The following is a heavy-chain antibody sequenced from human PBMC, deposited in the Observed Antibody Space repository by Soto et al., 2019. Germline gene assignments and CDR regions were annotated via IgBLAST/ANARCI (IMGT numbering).Heavy chain of an antibody. CDR2: INPSSGGT. V-gene: IGHV1-2*02. Sequence: ASVKVSCKSSGYPFTGPYIYWVRQAPGQGLEWMGWINPSSGGTEFAEKFQGRVTVTRDTSIRTVFLELNSLTSDDTGVYFCARDFRTYSHGVDVWGKGTAVTVSS. CDR1: GYPFTGPY. J-gene: IGHJ6*04. CDR3: ARDFRTYSHGVDV. D-gene: IGHD4-4*01.